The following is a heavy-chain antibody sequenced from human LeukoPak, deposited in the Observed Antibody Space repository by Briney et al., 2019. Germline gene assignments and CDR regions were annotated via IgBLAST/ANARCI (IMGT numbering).Heavy chain of an antibody. CDR1: GGSISTYY. CDR2: IYTRGNT. J-gene: IGHJ4*02. V-gene: IGHV4-4*07. Sequence: SETLSLTCTVSGGSISTYYWSWIRRPAGKGLEWIGHIYTRGNTYYNPSLKSRVTMSVDTSKNQFSLKLSSVTAADTAVYYCARGKALSSTFDYWGQGTLVTVSS. D-gene: IGHD3-16*02. CDR3: ARGKALSSTFDY.